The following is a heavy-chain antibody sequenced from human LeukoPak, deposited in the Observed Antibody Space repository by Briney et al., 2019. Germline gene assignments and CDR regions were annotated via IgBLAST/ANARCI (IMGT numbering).Heavy chain of an antibody. CDR2: INHSGST. CDR3: ANRVVPAAIRYNWFDP. D-gene: IGHD2-2*01. J-gene: IGHJ5*02. CDR1: GGSFSGYY. V-gene: IGHV4-34*01. Sequence: SETLSLTCAVYGGSFSGYYWSWIRQPPGKGLEWIGEINHSGSTNYNPSLKSRVTISVDTSKNQFSLKLSSVTAADTAVYYCANRVVPAAIRYNWFDPWGQGTLVTVSS.